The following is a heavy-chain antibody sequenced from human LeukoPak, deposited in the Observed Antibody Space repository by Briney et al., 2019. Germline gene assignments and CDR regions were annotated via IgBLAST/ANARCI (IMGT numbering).Heavy chain of an antibody. D-gene: IGHD5-24*01. CDR2: INWNGAST. Sequence: PGGSLRLSCAASGFTFSSYEMNWVRHAPGKGLEWVSGINWNGASTGYADSVKGRFTISRDNAKNSLFLQMNSLRAEDTASYYCAGRADGYNRGDYYYYYMDVWGKGTTVTVSS. CDR3: AGRADGYNRGDYYYYYMDV. J-gene: IGHJ6*03. CDR1: GFTFSSYE. V-gene: IGHV3-20*04.